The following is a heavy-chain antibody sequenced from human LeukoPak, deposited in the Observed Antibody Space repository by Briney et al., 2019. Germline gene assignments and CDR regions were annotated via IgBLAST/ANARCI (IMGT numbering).Heavy chain of an antibody. V-gene: IGHV3-74*01. D-gene: IGHD5-24*01. J-gene: IGHJ6*02. CDR3: ARGFGYRGYYGMDV. CDR1: GFTFSSYW. CDR2: INSDGSST. Sequence: GGSLRLSCAASGFTFSSYWMHWVRQAPGKGLVWVSRINSDGSSTSYADSVKGRFTISRDNSKNTLYLQMNSLRAEDTAVYYCARGFGYRGYYGMDVWGQGTTVTVSS.